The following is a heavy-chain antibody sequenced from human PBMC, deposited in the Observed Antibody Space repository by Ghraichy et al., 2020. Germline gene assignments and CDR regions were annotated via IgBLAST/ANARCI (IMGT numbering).Heavy chain of an antibody. D-gene: IGHD3-22*01. CDR3: ARHLIYYETGGYSREYRYFDY. J-gene: IGHJ4*02. V-gene: IGHV3-7*03. CDR1: GFTFSTYW. CDR2: IKQDGSEK. Sequence: GGSLRLSCAASGFTFSTYWLSWVRQAPGKGLEWVANIKQDGSEKYYVDSVKGRFTISRDNADNSLYLQMNSLRAEDTAVYFCARHLIYYETGGYSREYRYFDYWGQGTLVTVSS.